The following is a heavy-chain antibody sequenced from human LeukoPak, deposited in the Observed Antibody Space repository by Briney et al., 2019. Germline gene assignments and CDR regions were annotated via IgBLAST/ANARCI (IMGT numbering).Heavy chain of an antibody. Sequence: SVKVSCKASGFTFTSSAVQWVRQARGQRPEWIGRIVVGSGDTNYAQKFRGRVTMTRDTSTSTVYMELSSLRSEDTAVYYCAREESGGYFDYWGQGTLVTVSS. D-gene: IGHD2-8*02. CDR3: AREESGGYFDY. CDR2: IVVGSGDT. CDR1: GFTFTSSA. J-gene: IGHJ4*02. V-gene: IGHV1-58*01.